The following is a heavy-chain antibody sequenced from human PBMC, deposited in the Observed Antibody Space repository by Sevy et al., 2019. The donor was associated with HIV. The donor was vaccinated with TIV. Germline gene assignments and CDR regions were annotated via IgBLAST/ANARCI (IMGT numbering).Heavy chain of an antibody. Sequence: GGSLRLSCTASGFTFGDYAMSWFRQAPGKGLEWVGFIRSKAYGGTTEYAASVKGRFAILRDDSKSIAYLQMNSLKTEDTAVYYCTRDRSYDILTGYSWTYYYYGMDVWGQGTTVTVSS. V-gene: IGHV3-49*03. CDR3: TRDRSYDILTGYSWTYYYYGMDV. D-gene: IGHD3-9*01. CDR1: GFTFGDYA. J-gene: IGHJ6*02. CDR2: IRSKAYGGTT.